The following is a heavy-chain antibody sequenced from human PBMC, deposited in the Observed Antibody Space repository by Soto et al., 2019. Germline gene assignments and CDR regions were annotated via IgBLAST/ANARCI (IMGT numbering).Heavy chain of an antibody. V-gene: IGHV4-30-2*01. Sequence: PSETLSLTCAVSGGSISSGGYSWSWIRQPPGKGLEWIGYIYHSGSTYYNPSLKSRVTISVDTSKNQFSLKLSSVTAADTAVYYCARVTGYCSSTSCSKYSYYGMDVWGQGTTLTVSS. D-gene: IGHD2-2*01. CDR3: ARVTGYCSSTSCSKYSYYGMDV. J-gene: IGHJ6*02. CDR1: GGSISSGGYS. CDR2: IYHSGST.